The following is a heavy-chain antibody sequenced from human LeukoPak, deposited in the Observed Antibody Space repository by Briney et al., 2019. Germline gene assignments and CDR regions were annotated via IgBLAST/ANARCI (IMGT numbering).Heavy chain of an antibody. Sequence: SETLSLTRTVSGGSISSYYWSWIRQPLGKGLEWIGYIYYSGSTNYNPSLKSRVTISVDTSKNQFSLKLSSVTAADTAVYYCARLVITTYGDYDTDWFDPWGQGTLVTVSS. D-gene: IGHD4-17*01. CDR2: IYYSGST. J-gene: IGHJ5*02. CDR1: GGSISSYY. V-gene: IGHV4-59*08. CDR3: ARLVITTYGDYDTDWFDP.